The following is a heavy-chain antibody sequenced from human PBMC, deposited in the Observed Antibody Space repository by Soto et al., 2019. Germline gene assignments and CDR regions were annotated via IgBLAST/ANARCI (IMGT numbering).Heavy chain of an antibody. CDR1: GGSVSSGSHY. CDR3: ARGPSSDKVDY. V-gene: IGHV4-30-4*08. CDR2: IYNIGTT. J-gene: IGHJ4*02. D-gene: IGHD3-10*01. Sequence: SETQCLTCPVSGGSVSSGSHYWSWIRQPPGRGLEWIGHIYNIGTTYSNPSLQSQVTISLDTSKNQFSLKLSSVTAADTAVYYCARGPSSDKVDYWGQGTLVTVSS.